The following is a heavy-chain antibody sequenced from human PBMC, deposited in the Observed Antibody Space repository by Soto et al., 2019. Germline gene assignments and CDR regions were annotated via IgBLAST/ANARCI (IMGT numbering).Heavy chain of an antibody. V-gene: IGHV5-51*01. J-gene: IGHJ3*02. CDR3: ARRINIDALDI. Sequence: GESLKISCKTSGYSFTNYWIGWVRQMPGKGLEWMGIVYPGDSDTRYSPSFQGQVTISADKSITTAYLQWSSLKASDTAMYFCARRINIDALDIWGQGTMVTVSS. CDR2: VYPGDSDT. CDR1: GYSFTNYW.